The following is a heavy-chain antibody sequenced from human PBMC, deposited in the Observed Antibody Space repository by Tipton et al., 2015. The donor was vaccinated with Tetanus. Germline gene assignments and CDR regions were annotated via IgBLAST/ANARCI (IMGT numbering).Heavy chain of an antibody. V-gene: IGHV4-34*01. J-gene: IGHJ5*02. CDR1: GGSFSGYY. CDR2: INHSGST. D-gene: IGHD6-19*01. Sequence: TLSLTCAVYGGSFSGYYWSWIRQPPGKGLEWIGEINHSGSTNYNPSLKSRVTISVDTPKNQFSLKLSSVTAADTAVYYCARRDSSGWYVSLPYNWFDPWGQGTLVTVSS. CDR3: ARRDSSGWYVSLPYNWFDP.